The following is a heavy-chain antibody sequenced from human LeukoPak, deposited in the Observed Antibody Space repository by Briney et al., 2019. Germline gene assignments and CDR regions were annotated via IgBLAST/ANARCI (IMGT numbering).Heavy chain of an antibody. CDR1: GFTFDDYA. J-gene: IGHJ3*02. CDR2: ISWNSGSI. Sequence: PGGSLRLSCAASGFTFDDYAMHWVRQAPGKGLEWVSGISWNSGSIGYADSVKGRFTISRDNAKNSLYLQMNSLRAEDTALYYCAKEDCSSTSCYTTVGNAFDIWGQGTMVTVSS. D-gene: IGHD2-2*02. V-gene: IGHV3-9*01. CDR3: AKEDCSSTSCYTTVGNAFDI.